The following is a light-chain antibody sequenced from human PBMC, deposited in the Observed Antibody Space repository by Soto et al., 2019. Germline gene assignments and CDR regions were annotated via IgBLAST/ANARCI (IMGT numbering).Light chain of an antibody. Sequence: DIQMTQSPSSVSAFVGESVTITCHASQRISAFLNWYHQKPGKAPKLLIYSASYLQSGVPSNFSGSGSGTDFTLSIVTLQPEDSGTCFCQQSYRLPLTFGGGTKVEI. J-gene: IGKJ4*01. CDR3: QQSYRLPLT. V-gene: IGKV1-39*01. CDR1: QRISAF. CDR2: SAS.